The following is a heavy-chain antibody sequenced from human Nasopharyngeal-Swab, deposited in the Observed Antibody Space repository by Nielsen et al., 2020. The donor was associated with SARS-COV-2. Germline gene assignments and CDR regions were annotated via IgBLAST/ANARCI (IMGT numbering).Heavy chain of an antibody. CDR2: ISSSSSYI. CDR3: ARDHVLPDAFDI. CDR1: GFTFSSYS. V-gene: IGHV3-21*01. Sequence: LSLTCAASGFTFSSYSMNWVRQAPGKGLEWVSSISSSSSYIYYADSVKGRFTISRDNAKNSLYLQMNSLRAEDTAVYYCARDHVLPDAFDIWGQGTMVTVS. D-gene: IGHD3-10*01. J-gene: IGHJ3*02.